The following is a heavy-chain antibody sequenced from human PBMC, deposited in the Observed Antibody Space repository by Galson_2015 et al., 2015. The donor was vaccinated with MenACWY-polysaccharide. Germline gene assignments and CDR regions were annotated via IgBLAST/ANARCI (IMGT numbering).Heavy chain of an antibody. V-gene: IGHV3-23*01. CDR1: GFSFSAYG. CDR3: VKGGWADN. Sequence: SLRLSCAASGFSFSAYGMSWVRQAPGRGLEWVSGSGSDTTYYTDSVKGRFTISRDNSKDTVHLQMDSLRAEDTAVYYCVKGGWADNWGQGTLVTVSS. CDR2: SGSDTT. J-gene: IGHJ4*02. D-gene: IGHD1-26*01.